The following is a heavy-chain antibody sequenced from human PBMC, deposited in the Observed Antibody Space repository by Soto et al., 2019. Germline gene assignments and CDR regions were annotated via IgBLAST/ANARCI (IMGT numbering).Heavy chain of an antibody. CDR1: GYIXTSYA. CDR3: ATDYSLYSSSPTKSHAFDI. D-gene: IGHD6-6*01. Sequence: SXKVCCEASGYIXTSYAIDLVRQAPGQSLEWMGWINVGNGNTKYPQKLKDRFTITSDTSASTVYMELSSLRSEDTAVYFCATDYSLYSSSPTKSHAFDIWGQGTTGTVSS. V-gene: IGHV1-3*01. J-gene: IGHJ3*02. CDR2: INVGNGNT.